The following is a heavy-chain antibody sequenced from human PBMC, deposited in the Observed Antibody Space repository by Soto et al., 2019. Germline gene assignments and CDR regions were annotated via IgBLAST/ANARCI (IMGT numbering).Heavy chain of an antibody. J-gene: IGHJ6*02. CDR2: IDPSDSYT. CDR1: GYSFTSYW. V-gene: IGHV5-10-1*01. CDR3: ARFFDCSSTSCYAFAVNPHANYYYYGMDV. D-gene: IGHD2-2*01. Sequence: GESLKISCKGSGYSFTSYWISWVRQMPGKGLEWMGRIDPSDSYTNYSPSFQGHVTISADKSISTAYLQWSSLKASDTAMYYCARFFDCSSTSCYAFAVNPHANYYYYGMDVWGQGTTVTVPS.